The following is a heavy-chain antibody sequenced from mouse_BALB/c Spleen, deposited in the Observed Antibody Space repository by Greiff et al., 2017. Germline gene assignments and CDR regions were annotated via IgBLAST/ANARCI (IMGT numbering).Heavy chain of an antibody. Sequence: EVKLVESGGGLVQPGGSRKLSCAASGFTFSDYGMAWVRQAPGKGPEWVAFISNLAYSIYYADTVTGRFTISRENAKNTLYLEMSSLRSEDTAMYYCATDYDDAMDYWGQGTSVTVS. J-gene: IGHJ4*01. CDR2: ISNLAYSI. CDR1: GFTFSDYG. CDR3: ATDYDDAMDY. D-gene: IGHD2-4*01. V-gene: IGHV5-15*02.